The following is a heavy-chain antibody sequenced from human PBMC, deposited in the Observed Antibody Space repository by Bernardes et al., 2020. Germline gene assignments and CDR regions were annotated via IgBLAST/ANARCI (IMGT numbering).Heavy chain of an antibody. D-gene: IGHD3-10*01. J-gene: IGHJ4*02. CDR1: GFTFSSYS. Sequence: GGSLRLSCAASGFTFSSYSMNWVRQAPGKGLEWVSSISSSSSYIYYADSVKGRFTISRDNAKNSLYLQMNSLRAEDTAVYYCARGIVWFRELLGFDYWGQGTLVTVSS. CDR3: ARGIVWFRELLGFDY. CDR2: ISSSSSYI. V-gene: IGHV3-21*01.